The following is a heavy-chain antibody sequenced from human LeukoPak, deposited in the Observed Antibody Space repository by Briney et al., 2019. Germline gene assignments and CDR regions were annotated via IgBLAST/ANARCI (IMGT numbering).Heavy chain of an antibody. CDR2: INHSGST. V-gene: IGHV4-34*01. J-gene: IGHJ5*02. CDR1: GGSFSGYY. Sequence: PSETLSLTCAVYGGSFSGYYWSWIRQPPGKGLEWIGEINHSGSTNYNPSLKSRVTISVDTSKNQFSLKLSSVTAADTAVYYCARVGQEGWSDPWGQGTLVTVSS. CDR3: ARVGQEGWSDP.